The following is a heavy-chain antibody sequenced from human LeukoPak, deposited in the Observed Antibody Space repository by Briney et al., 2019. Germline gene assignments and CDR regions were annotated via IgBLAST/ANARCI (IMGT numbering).Heavy chain of an antibody. J-gene: IGHJ6*03. CDR3: ARDGEIKSIAAAGPYYYMDV. Sequence: GASVKVSCKASGYTFTIYDINWVRQATGQGLEWMGWMNPNSGNTGYAQKFQGRVTMTRNTSISTAYMELSSLRSEDTAVYYCARDGEIKSIAAAGPYYYMDVWGKGTTVTISS. CDR2: MNPNSGNT. CDR1: GYTFTIYD. D-gene: IGHD6-13*01. V-gene: IGHV1-8*01.